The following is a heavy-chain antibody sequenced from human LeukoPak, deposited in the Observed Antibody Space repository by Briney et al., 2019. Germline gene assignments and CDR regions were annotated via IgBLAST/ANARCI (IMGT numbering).Heavy chain of an antibody. CDR2: ISSSGGST. CDR1: GFTFSSYA. Sequence: PGGSLRLSCAASGFTFSSYAMSWVRQAPGKGLEWVSTISSSGGSTYYADSVKGRFTISRDNSKNTLYLQMNSLRAEDTAVYYCAKESSYYDILTGYYSRSFDYWGQGTLVTVSS. J-gene: IGHJ4*02. D-gene: IGHD3-9*01. CDR3: AKESSYYDILTGYYSRSFDY. V-gene: IGHV3-23*01.